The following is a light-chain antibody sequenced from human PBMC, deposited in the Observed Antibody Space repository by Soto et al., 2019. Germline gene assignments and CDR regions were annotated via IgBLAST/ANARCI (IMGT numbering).Light chain of an antibody. CDR2: YNN. CDR1: SSNIGSKP. CDR3: AAWDASLNGVV. Sequence: QSVLTQPPSASGTPGQRVTISCSGSSSNIGSKPVNWYQRLPGTAPKLLIYYNNQRPSGVPDRFSGSKSGTSASLAIGGLQSDDEADYYCAAWDASLNGVVFGGGTKVTVL. V-gene: IGLV1-44*01. J-gene: IGLJ2*01.